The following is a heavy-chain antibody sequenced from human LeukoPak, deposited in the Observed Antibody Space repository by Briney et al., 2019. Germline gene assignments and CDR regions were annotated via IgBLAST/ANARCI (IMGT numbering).Heavy chain of an antibody. V-gene: IGHV4-39*07. D-gene: IGHD5-12*01. CDR3: ARDLAVTGYGYYFDY. J-gene: IGHJ4*02. CDR1: GGSISSSSYY. Sequence: SETLSLTCTVSGGSISSSSYYWGWIRQPPGTGLEWIGSIYYSGSTYYNPSLKSRVTISVDTSKNQFSLKLSSVTAADTAVYYCARDLAVTGYGYYFDYWGQGTLVTVSS. CDR2: IYYSGST.